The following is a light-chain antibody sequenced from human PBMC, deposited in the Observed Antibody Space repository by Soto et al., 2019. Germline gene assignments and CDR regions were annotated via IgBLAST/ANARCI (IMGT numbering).Light chain of an antibody. Sequence: EIVMTQSPATLSLSPWERATLSCRASQTIDNPLAWYQRKPGQAPRLLLYDASTRATGVPARFSGSGSGTDFTLTISSLQSEDFAVYYCQHYGSSPHTWTFGQGTKVDIK. CDR1: QTIDNP. V-gene: IGKV3-15*01. CDR2: DAS. J-gene: IGKJ1*01. CDR3: QHYGSSPHTWT.